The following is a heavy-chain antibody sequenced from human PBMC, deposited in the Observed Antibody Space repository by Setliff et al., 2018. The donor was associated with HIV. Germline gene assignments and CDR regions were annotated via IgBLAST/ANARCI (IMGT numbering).Heavy chain of an antibody. D-gene: IGHD4-17*01. CDR1: GYTFTVYY. J-gene: IGHJ4*01. V-gene: IGHV1-2*02. CDR3: ARGLTTVTAVDY. Sequence: ASVKVSCKASGYTFTVYYIHWVRQAPGQGLEWMGWINTNSGDTNYAQKFQGRVTMTRDTSISTAYMELTRLRSDDTAVYYCARGLTTVTAVDYWGHGPLVTV. CDR2: INTNSGDT.